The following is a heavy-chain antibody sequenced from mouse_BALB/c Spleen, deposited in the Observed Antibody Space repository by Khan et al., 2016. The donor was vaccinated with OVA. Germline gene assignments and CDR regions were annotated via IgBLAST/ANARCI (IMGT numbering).Heavy chain of an antibody. Sequence: QIQLVQSGPELKKPGETVKISCKASGYTFTNYAVNWVRQAPGKGFKWMGWINTYTGEPTYAADFKGRFAFSLDTSASAAYLQINNLKNEDTATXCCARGHWYFDVWGAGTTVTVSS. J-gene: IGHJ1*01. V-gene: IGHV9-3-1*01. CDR1: GYTFTNYA. CDR2: INTYTGEP. CDR3: ARGHWYFDV.